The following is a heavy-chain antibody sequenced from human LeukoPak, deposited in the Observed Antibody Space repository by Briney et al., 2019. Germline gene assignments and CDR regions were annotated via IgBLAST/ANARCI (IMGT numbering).Heavy chain of an antibody. CDR1: VFTFSSYA. V-gene: IGHV3-30*03. D-gene: IGHD2-2*01. Sequence: SLRLSCAASVFTFSSYAMSWVRQAPGKGPEWVAVISSDGLDTYYADSVRGRFTNSRDNSRNTLYLQMNSLRTEELGFYFFARAVRALGSEGNGFDLWGRGTMVTVS. CDR3: ARAVRALGSEGNGFDL. J-gene: IGHJ3*01. CDR2: ISSDGLDT.